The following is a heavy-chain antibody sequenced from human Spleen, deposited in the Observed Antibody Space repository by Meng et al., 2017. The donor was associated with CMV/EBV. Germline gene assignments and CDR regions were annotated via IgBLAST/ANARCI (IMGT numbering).Heavy chain of an antibody. CDR1: GFTFSSYA. Sequence: GESLKISCAASGFTFSSYAMHWVRQAPGKGLEWVSSISSSSSYIYYADSVKGRFTISRDNAKNSLYLQMNSLRAEDTAVYYCARDSRGLLYLGSVDYWGQGTLVTVSS. CDR3: ARDSRGLLYLGSVDY. D-gene: IGHD2-2*02. V-gene: IGHV3-21*01. J-gene: IGHJ4*02. CDR2: ISSSSSYI.